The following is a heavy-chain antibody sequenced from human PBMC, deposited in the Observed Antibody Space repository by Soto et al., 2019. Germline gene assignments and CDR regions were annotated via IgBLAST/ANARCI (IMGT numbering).Heavy chain of an antibody. CDR3: ATRSTDYYFY. J-gene: IGHJ4*02. Sequence: GGSRRRSWAVSGLTFSGFEMDWVRQAAGKGPEWISYISRGATTTYYADSVRGRFTISRDDAENSVFLQMDSLRVEDTAIYFCATRSTDYYFYWGQGTLVTVSS. CDR1: GLTFSGFE. D-gene: IGHD3-9*01. CDR2: ISRGATTT. V-gene: IGHV3-48*03.